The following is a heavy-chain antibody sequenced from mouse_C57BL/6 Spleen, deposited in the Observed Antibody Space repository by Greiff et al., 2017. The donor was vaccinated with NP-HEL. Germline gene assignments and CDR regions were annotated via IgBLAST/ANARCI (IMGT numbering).Heavy chain of an antibody. Sequence: EVMLVESEGGLVQPGSSMKLSCTASGFTFSDYYMAWVRQVPEKGLEWVANINYDGSSTYYLDSLKSRFIISRDNAKNILYLQMSSLKSEDTATYYCARGYSNYFWAMDYWGQGTSVTVSS. V-gene: IGHV5-16*01. J-gene: IGHJ4*01. D-gene: IGHD2-5*01. CDR3: ARGYSNYFWAMDY. CDR1: GFTFSDYY. CDR2: INYDGSST.